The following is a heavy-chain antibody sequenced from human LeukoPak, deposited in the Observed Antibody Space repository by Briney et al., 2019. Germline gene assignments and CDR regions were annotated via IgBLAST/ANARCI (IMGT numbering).Heavy chain of an antibody. CDR2: IYYSGST. CDR3: AREGVAARLDY. D-gene: IGHD6-13*01. Sequence: SETLSLTCTVSGGSISSYYWSWIRHPPGKGLEWIGYIYYSGSTNYNPSLKSRVTISVDTSKNQFSLKLSSVTAADTAVYYCAREGVAARLDYWGQGTLVTVSS. V-gene: IGHV4-59*01. CDR1: GGSISSYY. J-gene: IGHJ4*02.